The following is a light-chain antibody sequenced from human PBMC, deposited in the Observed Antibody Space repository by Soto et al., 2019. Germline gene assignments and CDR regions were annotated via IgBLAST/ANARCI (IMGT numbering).Light chain of an antibody. CDR2: DAS. V-gene: IGKV3-20*01. CDR1: QSVSSS. CDR3: QHYGSSRT. Sequence: EIVLMQSPGTLSLSPGERATLSCRASQSVSSSLAWYQQRPGQAPRLLIYDASSRATGIPDRFSGSGSGTDFTLTISRLEPEDFAVYYCQHYGSSRTFGQGTKVDIK. J-gene: IGKJ1*01.